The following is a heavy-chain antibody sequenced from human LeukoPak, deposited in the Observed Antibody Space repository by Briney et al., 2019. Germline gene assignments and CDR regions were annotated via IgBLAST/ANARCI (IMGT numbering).Heavy chain of an antibody. Sequence: PSETLSLTCSVSGGSVSNYYWSWIRQPPGKGLEWIGYVYYTGSTNYNPSLKSRVTMFEDKSKNQFSLRLYSVTVADTAVYYCARHFAYSSSSYFDYWGQGSLVTISS. V-gene: IGHV4-59*08. CDR2: VYYTGST. D-gene: IGHD6-6*01. CDR1: GGSVSNYY. CDR3: ARHFAYSSSSYFDY. J-gene: IGHJ4*02.